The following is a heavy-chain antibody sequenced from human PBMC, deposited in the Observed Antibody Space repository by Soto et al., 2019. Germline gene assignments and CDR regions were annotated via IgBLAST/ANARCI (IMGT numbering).Heavy chain of an antibody. D-gene: IGHD2-8*02. CDR3: ARDKITGLFDY. J-gene: IGHJ4*02. Sequence: SETLSLTCAVYGGSFSGYYWTWICQPPGTGLEWIGEINHSGSTNYNPSLKSRVTISVDTSKNQFSLKLTSVTAADTAVYYCARDKITGLFDYWGQGTLVTVAS. CDR2: INHSGST. V-gene: IGHV4-34*01. CDR1: GGSFSGYY.